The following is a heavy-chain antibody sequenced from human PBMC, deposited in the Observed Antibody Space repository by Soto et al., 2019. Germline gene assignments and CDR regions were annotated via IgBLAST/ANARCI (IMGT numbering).Heavy chain of an antibody. CDR3: ARDLFEAARRGEYAFDI. J-gene: IGHJ3*02. V-gene: IGHV3-7*03. CDR2: IKQDGSEK. Sequence: GSLRLSFAASAFTFSSYWMSWVRQAPVKGLEWVANIKQDGSEKYYVDSVKGRFTISRDNAKNSLYLQMNSLRAEDTAVYYCARDLFEAARRGEYAFDIWGQGTMVTVSS. CDR1: AFTFSSYW. D-gene: IGHD3-16*01.